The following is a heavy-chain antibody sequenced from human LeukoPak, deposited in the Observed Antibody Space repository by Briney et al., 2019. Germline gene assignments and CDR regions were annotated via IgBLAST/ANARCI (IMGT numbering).Heavy chain of an antibody. J-gene: IGHJ6*02. CDR3: ARDSSSWYKQWLSNGMDV. D-gene: IGHD6-13*01. Sequence: PGGSLRLSCAASGFTFSSYSMNWVRQAPGKGLEWVSSISSSSSHIYYADSVKGRFTISRDNAKNSLYLQMNSLRAEDTAVYYCARDSSSWYKQWLSNGMDVWGQGTTVTVSS. CDR2: ISSSSSHI. CDR1: GFTFSSYS. V-gene: IGHV3-21*01.